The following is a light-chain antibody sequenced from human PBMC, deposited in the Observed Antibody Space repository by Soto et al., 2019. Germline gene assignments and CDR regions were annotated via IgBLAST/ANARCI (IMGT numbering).Light chain of an antibody. CDR1: QSFNSIY. V-gene: IGKV3-20*01. CDR2: GVS. Sequence: EIVLTQSPGTLSLSPGERATLSCRASQSFNSIYLAWYQQKPGQAPRLLIYGVSSRATGIPDRFSGSGSGTDFTLTISRLEPEDFAVYYCQQYGISPRTFGQGTKVDIK. CDR3: QQYGISPRT. J-gene: IGKJ1*01.